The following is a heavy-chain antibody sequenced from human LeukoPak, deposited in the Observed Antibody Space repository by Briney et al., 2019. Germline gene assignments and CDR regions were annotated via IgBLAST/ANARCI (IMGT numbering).Heavy chain of an antibody. J-gene: IGHJ4*02. CDR3: ATTGYSSGWYFDY. CDR2: IWYDGSNK. CDR1: GFTFSSYG. D-gene: IGHD6-19*01. Sequence: PGGSLRLSCAASGFTFSSYGMHWVRQAPGKGLEWVAVIWYDGSNKYYADSVKGRFTISRDISKNTLYLQMNSLRAEDTAVYYCATTGYSSGWYFDYWGQGTLVTVSS. V-gene: IGHV3-33*01.